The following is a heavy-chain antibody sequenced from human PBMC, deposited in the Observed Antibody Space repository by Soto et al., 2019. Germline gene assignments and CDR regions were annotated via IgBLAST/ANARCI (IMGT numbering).Heavy chain of an antibody. V-gene: IGHV4-34*02. CDR2: INQSGST. CDR1: GGSFSGYY. D-gene: IGHD2-21*02. Sequence: QVQLQQWGAGLLKPSETLSLTCAVYGGSFSGYYWTWIRQPPGKGLEWIGEINQSGSTNYNPSLRSRVTISVDTSKNQFSLKLSSVTAADTAVYYCARGRLYAVTGENFDYWGQGTLVTVSS. CDR3: ARGRLYAVTGENFDY. J-gene: IGHJ4*02.